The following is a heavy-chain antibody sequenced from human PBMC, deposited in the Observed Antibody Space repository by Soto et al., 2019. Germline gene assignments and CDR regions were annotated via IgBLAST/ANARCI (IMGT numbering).Heavy chain of an antibody. Sequence: GGSLRLSCAASGFTFSSYSMNWVRQAPGKGLEWVSSISSSSSYIYYADSVKGRFTISRDNAKNSLYLQMNSLRAEDTAVYYCARAAAAGNKYYYYGMDVWGQGTTVTVSS. CDR2: ISSSSSYI. CDR3: ARAAAAGNKYYYYGMDV. V-gene: IGHV3-21*01. J-gene: IGHJ6*02. D-gene: IGHD6-13*01. CDR1: GFTFSSYS.